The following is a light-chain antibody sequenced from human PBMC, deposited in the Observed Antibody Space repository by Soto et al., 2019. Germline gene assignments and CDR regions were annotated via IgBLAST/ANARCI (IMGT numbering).Light chain of an antibody. V-gene: IGKV4-1*01. CDR3: QQYYRART. CDR1: QSVLYSSNNKNY. J-gene: IGKJ1*01. CDR2: WAS. Sequence: DIVMTQSPDSLAVSLGESATINCKSSQSVLYSSNNKNYLAWYQQKPGQPPKLLVYWASSRESGVPDRFSGSGSETDFTLTISSLQAEDVAVYYCQQYYRARTFGQGTQVEIK.